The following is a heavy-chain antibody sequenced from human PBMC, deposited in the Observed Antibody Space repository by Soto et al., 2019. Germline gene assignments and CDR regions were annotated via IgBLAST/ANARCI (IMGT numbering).Heavy chain of an antibody. D-gene: IGHD1-1*01. CDR1: GFTFSAYW. J-gene: IGHJ4*02. CDR3: ARGPRVSSTGTGAH. CDR2: ISDDGSTA. V-gene: IGHV3-74*01. Sequence: GGSLRLSCSVSGFTFSAYWMHWVRQVPGKGLTWVSRISDDGSTATYADSVKGRFVISRDNAKNSLYLEMNTLRADDSGLYYCARGPRVSSTGTGAHWGPGILVTVSS.